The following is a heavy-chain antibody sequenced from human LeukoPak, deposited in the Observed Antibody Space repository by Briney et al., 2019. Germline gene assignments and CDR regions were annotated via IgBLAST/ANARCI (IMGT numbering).Heavy chain of an antibody. Sequence: SETLSLTCTVSGGFSGNYYWSWIRQPPGKGLEWIGYIYYSGSTNYNPSLKSRVTISVDTSKNQFSLKLSSVTAADTAAYYCARHHGIAASFDYWGQGTLVTVSS. D-gene: IGHD6-13*01. J-gene: IGHJ4*02. CDR1: GGFSGNYY. V-gene: IGHV4-59*08. CDR2: IYYSGST. CDR3: ARHHGIAASFDY.